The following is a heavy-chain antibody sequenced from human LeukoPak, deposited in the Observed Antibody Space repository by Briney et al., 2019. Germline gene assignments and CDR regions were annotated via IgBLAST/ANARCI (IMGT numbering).Heavy chain of an antibody. CDR2: IYYSGTT. D-gene: IGHD4-17*01. J-gene: IGHJ2*01. CDR3: ATSQDYGDYWYFDV. CDR1: GGSISSYY. V-gene: IGHV4-59*01. Sequence: SETLSLTCTVSGGSISSYYWSWIRQPPGKGLEWIGYIYYSGTTNYNPSLKSRVSMSVDTSKNQFSLKLSSVTAADTAVYYCATSQDYGDYWYFDVWGRGTLVTVSS.